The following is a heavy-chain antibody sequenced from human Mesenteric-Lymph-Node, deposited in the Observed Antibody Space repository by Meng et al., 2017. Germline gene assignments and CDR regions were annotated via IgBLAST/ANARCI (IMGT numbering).Heavy chain of an antibody. V-gene: IGHV3-48*03. CDR3: ARSAAGCFDY. J-gene: IGHJ4*02. CDR1: GFTFSSYE. Sequence: GRSLRLSCAASGFTFSSYEMNWVRQAPGKGLEWVSYISSSGSTIYYADSVKGRFTISRDNAKNSLYLQMNSLRAEDTAVYYCARSAAGCFDYWGQGTLVTVSS. D-gene: IGHD6-13*01. CDR2: ISSSGSTI.